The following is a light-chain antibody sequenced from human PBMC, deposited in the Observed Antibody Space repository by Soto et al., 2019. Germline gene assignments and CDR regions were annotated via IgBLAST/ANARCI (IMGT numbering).Light chain of an antibody. CDR3: QQSYSIVYT. CDR2: SAS. V-gene: IGKV1-39*01. CDR1: RSISSY. J-gene: IGKJ2*01. Sequence: DIQLTQSPSSLSASVGDRVTMTCRASRSISSYVNWYQQKSGKAPNLLIHSASSLQSGVPSRFSGSGSGTDFTLTISSLQPEDFATYYCQQSYSIVYTFGQGTKLEIK.